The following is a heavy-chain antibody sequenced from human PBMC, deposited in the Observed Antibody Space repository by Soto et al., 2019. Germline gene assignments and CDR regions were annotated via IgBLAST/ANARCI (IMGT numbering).Heavy chain of an antibody. J-gene: IGHJ6*02. CDR2: INHSGST. CDR3: ARGPLAAAGTRYYHYGMDV. Sequence: QVQLQQWGAGLLKPSETLSLTCAVYGGSFSGYYWSWIRQPPGKGLEWIGEINHSGSTNYNPSLKSRVTTSVDTSKNQFSLKLSSVTAADTAVYYCARGPLAAAGTRYYHYGMDVWGQGTTVTVSS. V-gene: IGHV4-34*01. CDR1: GGSFSGYY. D-gene: IGHD6-13*01.